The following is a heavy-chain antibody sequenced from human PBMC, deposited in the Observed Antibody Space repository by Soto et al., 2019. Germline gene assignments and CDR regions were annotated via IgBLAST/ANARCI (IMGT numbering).Heavy chain of an antibody. CDR3: AKDSWYFDL. CDR2: IDTSGHST. D-gene: IGHD6-13*01. V-gene: IGHV3-74*01. CDR1: GFVFTNFW. Sequence: SLRLSCEASGFVFTNFWMHWVRHVPGKGLVWVARIDTSGHSTNYAESVKGRFTISRDNAKNTVSLQMNSLRVEDTGVYYCAKDSWYFDLWSQGSQVTVSS. J-gene: IGHJ4*02.